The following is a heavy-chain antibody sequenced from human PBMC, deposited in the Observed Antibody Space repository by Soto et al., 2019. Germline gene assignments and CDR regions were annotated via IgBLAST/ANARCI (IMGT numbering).Heavy chain of an antibody. J-gene: IGHJ4*02. V-gene: IGHV1-46*01. CDR1: GYTLTSYY. CDR2: ISPTDDSP. D-gene: IGHD3-10*01. CDR3: ARGVNLGPDF. Sequence: ASVKVSCKASGYTLTSYYMHWVRQAPGQGLEWMGIISPTDDSPDYAQKFRGRVTITRDTSTSTVYMELRSLRSEDTAVYYCARGVNLGPDFWGQGTLVTVSS.